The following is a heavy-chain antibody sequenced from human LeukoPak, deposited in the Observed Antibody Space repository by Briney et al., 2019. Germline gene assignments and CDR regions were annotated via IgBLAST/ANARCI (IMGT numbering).Heavy chain of an antibody. D-gene: IGHD2-15*01. V-gene: IGHV3-49*03. CDR2: IRTKTNGATA. Sequence: PGGSLRLSCTASGFTFGEDAMSWFRQAPGKGLECLGFIRTKTNGATAEYAASVKGRFSISRDDSKSIAYLQMNSLKTEDTAVYYCASLIVVVVAASSYFDSWGQGTRVTVSS. CDR1: GFTFGEDA. CDR3: ASLIVVVVAASSYFDS. J-gene: IGHJ4*02.